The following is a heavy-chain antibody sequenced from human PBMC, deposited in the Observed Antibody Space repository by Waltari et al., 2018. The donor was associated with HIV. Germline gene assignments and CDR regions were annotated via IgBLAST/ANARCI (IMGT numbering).Heavy chain of an antibody. V-gene: IGHV4-39*07. J-gene: IGHJ4*02. CDR3: APYYYISSRHYFDS. CDR2: INYSGNS. CDR1: GGSVGSSSTY. Sequence: QLQLQESGPGLVKPSEPLSLPCTVSGGSVGSSSTYWGWIRQPPGKGLEWIGSINYSGNSNYNPSLKSRGTISVDTSKNQLSLNLSSVTAADTAVYYCAPYYYISSRHYFDSWGQGTLVTVSS. D-gene: IGHD3-16*01.